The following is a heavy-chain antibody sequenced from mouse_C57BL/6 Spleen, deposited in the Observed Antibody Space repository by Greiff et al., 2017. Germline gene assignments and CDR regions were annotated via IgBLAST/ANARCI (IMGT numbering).Heavy chain of an antibody. D-gene: IGHD1-1*01. CDR2: FHPYNDDT. J-gene: IGHJ2*01. V-gene: IGHV1-47*01. Sequence: VQLQESGAELVKPGASVQMSCKASGYTFTTYPIEWMKQNHGKSLEWIGNFHPYNDDTKYNAKLKGKATLTVEKSSSTVYFELSLLTSADSAVYYCARSTYYYGSRGSCFDYWGQGTTLTVPS. CDR3: ARSTYYYGSRGSCFDY. CDR1: GYTFTTYP.